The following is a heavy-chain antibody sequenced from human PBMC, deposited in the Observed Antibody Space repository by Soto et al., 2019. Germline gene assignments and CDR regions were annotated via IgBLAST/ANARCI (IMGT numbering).Heavy chain of an antibody. CDR2: IRGSGAGT. V-gene: IGHV3-23*01. CDR3: AKGFGISWQYYLDY. CDR1: GFTFNPYA. Sequence: EVQLLESGGGLAQPGGSLRLSCAASGFTFNPYAMNWVRQAPGKGLEWVSTIRGSGAGTYYADSVKGRFTISRDNSKNTLYLQMNSLRAEDTAVYFCAKGFGISWQYYLDYWGQGTLVTVSS. D-gene: IGHD6-13*01. J-gene: IGHJ4*02.